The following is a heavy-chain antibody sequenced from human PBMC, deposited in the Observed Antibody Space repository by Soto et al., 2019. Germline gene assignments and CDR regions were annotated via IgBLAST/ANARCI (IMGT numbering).Heavy chain of an antibody. CDR2: ISGSGGST. Sequence: GGSLRLSCAASGFTFTSYAMSWVRQAPGKGLEWVSAISGSGGSTYYADSVKGRFTISRDNSKITPYRQMNSLRAEDTAVYYCAKDFVYYGSGSYWFPFDYWGQGTLVTVSS. V-gene: IGHV3-23*01. D-gene: IGHD3-10*01. CDR3: AKDFVYYGSGSYWFPFDY. J-gene: IGHJ4*02. CDR1: GFTFTSYA.